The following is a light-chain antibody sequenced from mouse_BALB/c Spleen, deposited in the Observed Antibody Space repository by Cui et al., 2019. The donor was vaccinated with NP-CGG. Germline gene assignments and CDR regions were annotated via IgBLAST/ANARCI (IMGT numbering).Light chain of an antibody. V-gene: IGLV1*01. J-gene: IGLJ1*01. CDR3: ALWYSNHWV. CDR1: TGTVTTSNY. Sequence: QAVVTQESALTTSPGETVTLTCRSSTGTVTTSNYANWVQEKPDQLFTGLIGGTSNRVPGVPARFSGSLIGDKAALTITGAQTEDEAIYFCALWYSNHWVFGGGTKLTVL. CDR2: GTS.